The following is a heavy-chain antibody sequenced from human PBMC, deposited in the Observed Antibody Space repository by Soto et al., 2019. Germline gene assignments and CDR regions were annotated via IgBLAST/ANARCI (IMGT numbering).Heavy chain of an antibody. Sequence: GGSLRLSCSASGFTFTYYALHWVRQAPGKGLEWVTVISSDGGNRYYADSVKGRFTISRDNSKNTLYLQMNSLRAEDTAVYYCAXDLVRAGDGAVPSSSLGYWGQGTLVTSPQ. D-gene: IGHD6-13*01. CDR2: ISSDGGNR. CDR3: AXDLVRAGDGAVPSSSLGY. J-gene: IGHJ4*02. V-gene: IGHV3-30-3*01. CDR1: GFTFTYYA.